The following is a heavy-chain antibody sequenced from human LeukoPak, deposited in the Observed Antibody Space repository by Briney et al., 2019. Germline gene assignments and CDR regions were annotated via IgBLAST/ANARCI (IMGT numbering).Heavy chain of an antibody. Sequence: ASVKVSCKASGYTFTGYYIHWVRQAPGQGLEWMGWINPNSGGTNYAQKFQGRVTMTRDTSISTAYMELSRLRSNDTAVYYCAKVMGSGQWLVEREDFDIWGQGTMVTVSS. J-gene: IGHJ3*02. CDR1: GYTFTGYY. CDR2: INPNSGGT. D-gene: IGHD6-19*01. CDR3: AKVMGSGQWLVEREDFDI. V-gene: IGHV1-2*02.